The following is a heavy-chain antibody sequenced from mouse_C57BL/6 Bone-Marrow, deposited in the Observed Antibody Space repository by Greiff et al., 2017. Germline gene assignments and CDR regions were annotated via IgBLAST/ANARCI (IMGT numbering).Heavy chain of an antibody. Sequence: EVKLMESGPELVKPGASVKISCKASGYSFTDYNMNWVKQSNGKSLEWIGVINPNYGTTSYNQKFKGKATLTVDQSSSTAYMQLNSLTSEDSAVYYWARSGLTGRDFYWGQGTTLTVSS. J-gene: IGHJ2*01. V-gene: IGHV1-39*01. CDR2: INPNYGTT. CDR1: GYSFTDYN. CDR3: ARSGLTGRDFY. D-gene: IGHD4-1*01.